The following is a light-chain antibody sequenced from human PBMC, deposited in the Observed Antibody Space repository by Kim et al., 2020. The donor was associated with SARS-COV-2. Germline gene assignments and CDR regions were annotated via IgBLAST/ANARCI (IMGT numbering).Light chain of an antibody. CDR3: QHYNVWT. J-gene: IGKJ1*01. CDR1: QSLSSW. Sequence: DLQMTQSPSTLSASVGDRVTITCRASQSLSSWLAWYQQKPGKAPKLLIYKASSLESGVPSRFSGSGSGTEFTLTISSLQADDFATYYCQHYNVWTFGQGTKVESK. CDR2: KAS. V-gene: IGKV1-5*03.